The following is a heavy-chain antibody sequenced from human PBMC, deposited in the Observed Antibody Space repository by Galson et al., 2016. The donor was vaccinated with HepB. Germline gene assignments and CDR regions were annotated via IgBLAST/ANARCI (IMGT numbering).Heavy chain of an antibody. CDR2: ISSSGGGT. D-gene: IGHD3-9*01. V-gene: IGHV3-23*01. CDR3: AKDRTYFDWLLYFDY. CDR1: GFTLSHFW. J-gene: IGHJ4*02. Sequence: SLRLSCAASGFTLSHFWMHWVRQAPGKGLEWVSAISSSGGGTFYADSVKGRFTISRDNSKNTLYLQVNSLRAEDTAVYYCAKDRTYFDWLLYFDYWGQGTLVTVSS.